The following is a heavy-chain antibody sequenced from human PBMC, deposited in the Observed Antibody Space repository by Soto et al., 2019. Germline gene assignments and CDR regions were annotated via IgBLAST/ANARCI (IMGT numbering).Heavy chain of an antibody. Sequence: QVHLVQSETEVKEPGASVTVSCKTSDSTFTGYTINWVRQAPGQGLEWLGWISSLNGNTNYARKYQGRLTMTTNTPATTADMELRSLRSDDTAVYFCARGTVTSGRWFGPWGQGTLVTVSS. CDR3: ARGTVTSGRWFGP. CDR2: ISSLNGNT. D-gene: IGHD4-17*01. J-gene: IGHJ5*02. V-gene: IGHV1-18*04. CDR1: DSTFTGYT.